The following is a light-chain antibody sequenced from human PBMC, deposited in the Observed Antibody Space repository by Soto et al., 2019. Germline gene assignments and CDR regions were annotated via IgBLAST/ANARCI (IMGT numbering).Light chain of an antibody. J-gene: IGKJ3*01. Sequence: DIQITQSPSTLSESVGDRVTITCRASQSISSWLAWYQQKPGKAPKLLIYDASSLESGVPSRFSGSGSGTEFTLTISSLQPDDFATYYCQQYNSYPFTFGPGTKVDIK. V-gene: IGKV1-5*01. CDR3: QQYNSYPFT. CDR2: DAS. CDR1: QSISSW.